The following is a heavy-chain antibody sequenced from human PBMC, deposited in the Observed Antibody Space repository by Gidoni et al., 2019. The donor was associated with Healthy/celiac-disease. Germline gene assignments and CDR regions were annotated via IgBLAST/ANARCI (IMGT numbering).Heavy chain of an antibody. Sequence: QVQLQQWGAGLLKPSETLSLTCAVYGWSFSGYYWSWIRQPPGKGLEWIGEINHSGSTNDNPSLKSRVTISVETSKNQFSLKLSSVTAADTAVDYCARVGYYDYVWGSYRPYYYYGMDVWGQGTTVTVSS. D-gene: IGHD3-16*02. J-gene: IGHJ6*02. CDR1: GWSFSGYY. CDR3: ARVGYYDYVWGSYRPYYYYGMDV. V-gene: IGHV4-34*01. CDR2: INHSGST.